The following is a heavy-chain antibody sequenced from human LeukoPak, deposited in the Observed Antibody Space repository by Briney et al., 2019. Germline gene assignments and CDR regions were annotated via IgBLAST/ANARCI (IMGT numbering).Heavy chain of an antibody. J-gene: IGHJ6*03. Sequence: PSETLSLTCTVSVGSISSYYWSWIRQPAGKGLEWIGRIYTSGSTNYNPSLKSRVTMSVDTSKNQFSLKLSSVTAADTAVYYCARDGIAVAGTVLYYYYYYMDVWGKGTTVTVSS. V-gene: IGHV4-4*07. CDR2: IYTSGST. CDR1: VGSISSYY. D-gene: IGHD6-19*01. CDR3: ARDGIAVAGTVLYYYYYYMDV.